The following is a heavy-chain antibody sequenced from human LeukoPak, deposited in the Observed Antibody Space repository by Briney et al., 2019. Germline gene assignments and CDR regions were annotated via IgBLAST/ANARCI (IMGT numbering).Heavy chain of an antibody. J-gene: IGHJ4*02. V-gene: IGHV3-64*01. CDR2: ISGSGGSM. Sequence: GWSLRLSCAASGFTFNNYPMHWVRQAPGKGLESVSAISGSGGSMYYANSVRGRFTISRDNSNNTLYLQMGSLRAEDTAVYYCAREAPPGSFDYWGQGTLATVSS. CDR1: GFTFNNYP. CDR3: AREAPPGSFDY. D-gene: IGHD6-6*01.